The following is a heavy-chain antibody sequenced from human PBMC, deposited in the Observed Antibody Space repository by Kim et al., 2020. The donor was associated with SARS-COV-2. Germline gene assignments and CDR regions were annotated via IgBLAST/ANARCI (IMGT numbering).Heavy chain of an antibody. CDR1: GGTFSSYA. Sequence: SVKVSCKASGGTFSSYAISWVRQAPGQGLEWMGGIIPIFGTANYAQKFQGRVTITADESTSTAYMELSSLRSEDTAVYYCARDARGSSSWGNFDYWGQGTLVTVSS. CDR2: IIPIFGTA. CDR3: ARDARGSSSWGNFDY. D-gene: IGHD6-6*01. V-gene: IGHV1-69*13. J-gene: IGHJ4*02.